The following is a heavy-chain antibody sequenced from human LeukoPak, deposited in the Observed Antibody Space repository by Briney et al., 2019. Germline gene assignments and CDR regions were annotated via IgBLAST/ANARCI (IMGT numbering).Heavy chain of an antibody. J-gene: IGHJ3*02. CDR1: GGSISSGGYY. V-gene: IGHV4-31*03. CDR2: IYYSGST. Sequence: DPSETLSLTCTVSGGSISSGGYYWSWIRQHPGKGLEWIGYIYYSGSTYYNPSLKSRVTISVDTSKNQFSLKLSSVTAADTAVYYCARTPTVVPAAGDAFDIWGQGTMVTVSS. CDR3: ARTPTVVPAAGDAFDI. D-gene: IGHD2-2*01.